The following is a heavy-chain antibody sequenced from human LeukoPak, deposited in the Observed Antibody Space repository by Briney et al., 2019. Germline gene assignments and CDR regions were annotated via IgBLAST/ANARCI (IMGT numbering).Heavy chain of an antibody. D-gene: IGHD3-10*01. J-gene: IGHJ4*02. CDR3: ARGWGYYGSGTYYNAIDY. CDR2: LYYTGST. Sequence: SETLSLTCTVSGGSVSSGTDYGSWIRQSPGKGLEWIGYLYYTGSTTYNPSLKSRVTISVDTSKNQFSLRLSSVTAADTAVYYCARGWGYYGSGTYYNAIDYWGQGTLVTVSS. V-gene: IGHV4-61*01. CDR1: GGSVSSGTDY.